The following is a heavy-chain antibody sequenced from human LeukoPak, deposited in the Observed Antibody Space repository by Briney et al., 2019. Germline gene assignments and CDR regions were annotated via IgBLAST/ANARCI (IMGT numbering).Heavy chain of an antibody. CDR1: GFRLSELG. J-gene: IGHJ4*02. V-gene: IGHV1-24*01. Sequence: GASVKVSCKVSGFRLSELGLHWVRQTPGKGPEWMGGFDDVDKKRMFAENFQGRLTMTDDTSTDIAYMELSSLRFEDTAVYYCATGEGYCSGATCYSGFDYWGQGTLLTVSS. D-gene: IGHD2-15*01. CDR3: ATGEGYCSGATCYSGFDY. CDR2: FDDVDKKR.